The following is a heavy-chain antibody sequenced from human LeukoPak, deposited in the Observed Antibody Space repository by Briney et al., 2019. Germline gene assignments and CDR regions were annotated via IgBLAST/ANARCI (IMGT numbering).Heavy chain of an antibody. CDR1: GFTFSNYW. CDR2: IKQDGSEK. CDR3: ASLSMATPTGDDY. V-gene: IGHV3-7*01. Sequence: GGSLRLSCAASGFTFSNYWLTWVRQAPGQGLEWVANIKQDGSEKHYVDSVKGRFTISKDNAKNSLYLQMNSLRAEDTAVYYCASLSMATPTGDDYWDQGTLVTVSS. J-gene: IGHJ4*02. D-gene: IGHD5-24*01.